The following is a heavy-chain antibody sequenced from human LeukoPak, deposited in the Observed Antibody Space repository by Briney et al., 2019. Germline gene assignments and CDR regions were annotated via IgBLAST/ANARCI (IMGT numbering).Heavy chain of an antibody. CDR2: IVVGSGNT. Sequence: GASVKVSCKASGFTFTSSAMQWVRQARGQRLEWIGWIVVGSGNTNYAQKFQERVTITRDMSTSTAYMELSSLRSEDAAVYYCARVPRSGDRFDPWGQGTLVTVSS. J-gene: IGHJ5*02. CDR1: GFTFTSSA. CDR3: ARVPRSGDRFDP. V-gene: IGHV1-58*02. D-gene: IGHD2-15*01.